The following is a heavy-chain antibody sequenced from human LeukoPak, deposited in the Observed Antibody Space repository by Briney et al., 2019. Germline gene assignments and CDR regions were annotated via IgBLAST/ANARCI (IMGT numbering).Heavy chain of an antibody. V-gene: IGHV1-2*02. J-gene: IGHJ3*02. Sequence: ASVKVSCMASGYTFTGYYMHWVRQAPGQGLEWMGWIHPNSGGTNYAQKFQGRVTMTRDTSTSTVYMELSSLRSEDTAVYYCARGEMEDAFDIWGQGTMVTVSS. D-gene: IGHD5-24*01. CDR2: IHPNSGGT. CDR1: GYTFTGYY. CDR3: ARGEMEDAFDI.